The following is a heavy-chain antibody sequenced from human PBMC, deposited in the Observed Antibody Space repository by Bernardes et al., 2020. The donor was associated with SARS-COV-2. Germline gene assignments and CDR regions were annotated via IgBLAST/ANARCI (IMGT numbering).Heavy chain of an antibody. Sequence: GGSLRLSCAGSGFVFSNYGMHWVRQGPGKGLEWVATVYHDGSNEYYAESVQGRFTISRDNSKNTLYLEMSSLRAEDTAVYFCARDGLFTIFGEVTAYHFDNWGQGTRVTVSS. CDR1: GFVFSNYG. V-gene: IGHV3-33*01. CDR2: VYHDGSNE. CDR3: ARDGLFTIFGEVTAYHFDN. D-gene: IGHD3-3*01. J-gene: IGHJ4*02.